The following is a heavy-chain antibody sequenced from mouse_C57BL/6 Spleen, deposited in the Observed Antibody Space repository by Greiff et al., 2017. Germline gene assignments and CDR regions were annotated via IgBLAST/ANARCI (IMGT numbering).Heavy chain of an antibody. CDR1: GFNINDYN. CDR2: FDPEDGET. Sequence: EVQLQQSGAELVKPGASVKLSCTASGFNINDYNMHWVKQRTEQGLEWIGRFDPEDGETKYAPKFQGKATITADTSSNTAYLRHSSLTSEDAAVYYYARRHYWNNPGYFDVWGTGTTLTVSS. D-gene: IGHD1-1*01. J-gene: IGHJ1*03. CDR3: ARRHYWNNPGYFDV. V-gene: IGHV14-2*01.